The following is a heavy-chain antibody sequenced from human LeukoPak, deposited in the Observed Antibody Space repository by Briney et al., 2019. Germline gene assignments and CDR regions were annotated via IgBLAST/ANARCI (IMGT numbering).Heavy chain of an antibody. J-gene: IGHJ4*02. CDR2: INPSGGST. CDR1: GYTFTSYY. D-gene: IGHD3-9*01. Sequence: ASVKVSCKASGYTFTSYYMHWLRQAPGQGLEWMGIINPSGGSTSYAQKFQGRVTMTRDTSTSTVYMELSSLRSEDTAVYYCARVCYDILTGYCFDYWGQGTLVTVSS. CDR3: ARVCYDILTGYCFDY. V-gene: IGHV1-46*03.